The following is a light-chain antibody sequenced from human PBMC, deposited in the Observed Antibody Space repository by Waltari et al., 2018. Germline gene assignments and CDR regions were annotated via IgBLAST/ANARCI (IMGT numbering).Light chain of an antibody. CDR2: KDI. CDR3: QTADSGGVHVV. CDR1: VFARQQ. Sequence: SSDLTQPPSMSVSPGQTARIPRPSDVFARQQGYWYQQQPGQAPLLVIHKDIERPSGIPERFSGSSSQTTVTLTIAGVQAEDEAVYYCQTADSGGVHVVFGGGTKLTVL. J-gene: IGLJ2*01. V-gene: IGLV3-25*03.